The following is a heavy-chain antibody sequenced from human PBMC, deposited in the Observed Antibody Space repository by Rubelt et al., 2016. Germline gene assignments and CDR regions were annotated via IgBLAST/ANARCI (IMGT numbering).Heavy chain of an antibody. D-gene: IGHD3-3*01. CDR2: IYYSGST. V-gene: IGHV4-39*07. Sequence: QLQLQESGPGLVKPSETLSLTCTVSGASISSRSYFWGWIRQPPGKGLEWIGYIYYSGSTYYNPSLKSRVTISVDKSKNQFSLKLSSVTAADTAVYYCARVPAYAHYDFNYYFDYWGQGTLVTVSS. CDR1: GASISSRSYF. J-gene: IGHJ4*02. CDR3: ARVPAYAHYDFNYYFDY.